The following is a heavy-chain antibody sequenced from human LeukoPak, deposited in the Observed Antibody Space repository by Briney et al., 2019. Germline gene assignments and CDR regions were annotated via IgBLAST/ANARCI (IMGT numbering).Heavy chain of an antibody. CDR3: ATSGVGVRGVLEY. CDR1: GGSISSNNW. Sequence: SGTLSLTCAVSGGSISSNNWWNWVRQPPGKGLEWIGEIFHSGTTNYKSSLESRVTMSVDKSKNQFSLELTSVTAADTAVYYCATSGVGVRGVLEYRGQGILVTVSS. V-gene: IGHV4-4*02. CDR2: IFHSGTT. D-gene: IGHD3-10*01. J-gene: IGHJ4*02.